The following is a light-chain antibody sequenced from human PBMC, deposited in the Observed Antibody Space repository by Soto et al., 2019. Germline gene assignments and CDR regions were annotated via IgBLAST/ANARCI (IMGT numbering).Light chain of an antibody. J-gene: IGLJ3*02. CDR3: CSYAGSNNWV. V-gene: IGLV2-23*01. Sequence: QSALTQPASVSGSPGQSITISCTGTSSDVGSYNLVSWYQQYPGKAPKLMIYEGSKRTSGVSNRFSGSKSGNTASLTISGLQAEDEADFYCCSYAGSNNWVFGGGTKLTVL. CDR2: EGS. CDR1: SSDVGSYNL.